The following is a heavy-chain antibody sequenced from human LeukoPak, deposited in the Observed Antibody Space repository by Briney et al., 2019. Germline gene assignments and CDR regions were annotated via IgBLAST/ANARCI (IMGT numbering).Heavy chain of an antibody. CDR1: GFTFSSYG. CDR2: IWYDVSNK. V-gene: IGHV3-33*06. J-gene: IGHJ4*02. Sequence: GRPLRLSCEASGFTFSSYGMHWVRQAPGKGLEWVAVIWYDVSNKYYADSVKGRFTISRDNSKNTLYLQMNSLRAEDTAVYYCAKELLNYDFWSGYYQYYFDYWGQGTLVTVSS. D-gene: IGHD3-3*01. CDR3: AKELLNYDFWSGYYQYYFDY.